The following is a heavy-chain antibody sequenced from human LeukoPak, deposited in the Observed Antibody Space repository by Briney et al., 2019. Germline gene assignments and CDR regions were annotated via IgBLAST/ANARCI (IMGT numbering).Heavy chain of an antibody. J-gene: IGHJ4*02. CDR1: GFTVSSNY. Sequence: GGSLRLSCAASGFTVSSNYMSWVRQAPGKGLEWVSVIYSGGSTYYADSVKGRFTISRDNSKNTLYLQMNSLRAEDTAVYYCAKAPVTTCRGAYCYPFDYWGQGTLVTVSS. CDR3: AKAPVTTCRGAYCYPFDY. CDR2: IYSGGST. D-gene: IGHD2-21*01. V-gene: IGHV3-53*05.